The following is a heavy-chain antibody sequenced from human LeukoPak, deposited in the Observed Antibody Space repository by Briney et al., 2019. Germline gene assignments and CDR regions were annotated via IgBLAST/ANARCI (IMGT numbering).Heavy chain of an antibody. CDR2: IYYSGST. J-gene: IGHJ4*02. D-gene: IGHD1-1*01. CDR3: ARLDPGQIGALLGYFDY. CDR1: GGSISSSSYY. V-gene: IGHV4-39*01. Sequence: PSETLSLTCTVSGGSISSSSYYWGWIRQPPGKGLEWIGSIYYSGSTYYNPSLKSRVTISVDTSKNQFSLKLSSVTAADTAVYYCARLDPGQIGALLGYFDYWGQGTLVTVSS.